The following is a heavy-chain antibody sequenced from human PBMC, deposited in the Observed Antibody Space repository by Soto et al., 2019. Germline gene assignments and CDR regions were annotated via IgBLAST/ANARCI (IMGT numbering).Heavy chain of an antibody. CDR3: VGGQYYFDY. CDR1: GFPFTSYG. D-gene: IGHD3-10*01. Sequence: QVQLVESGGGVVQTGRSLRLSCAASGFPFTSYGMHWVREGPDKGLEWVAIISYDGSDKYYADSVKGRFTISRDNSKNTLYLQMISLRPEGTALYYCVGGQYYFDYRGQGTLVIVSS. V-gene: IGHV3-30*03. J-gene: IGHJ4*02. CDR2: ISYDGSDK.